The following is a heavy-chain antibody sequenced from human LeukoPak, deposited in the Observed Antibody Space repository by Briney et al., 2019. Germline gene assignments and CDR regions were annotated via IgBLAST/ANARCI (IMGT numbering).Heavy chain of an antibody. CDR2: IYYSGST. Sequence: SETLSLTCTVSGGSISSYYWSWIRQPPGKGLEWVGYIYYSGSTNYNPSLKSRVTISVDASKNQFSLKLSSVTAADTAVYYCARGILESRYYDYYMDVWGKGTTVTVSS. CDR3: ARGILESRYYDYYMDV. D-gene: IGHD3-3*01. J-gene: IGHJ6*03. V-gene: IGHV4-59*01. CDR1: GGSISSYY.